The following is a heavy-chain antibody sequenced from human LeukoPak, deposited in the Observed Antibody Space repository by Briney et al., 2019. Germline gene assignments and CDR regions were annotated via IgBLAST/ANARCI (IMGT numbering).Heavy chain of an antibody. J-gene: IGHJ5*02. Sequence: ASVKVSCKASDTFTSYGINWVRQAPGQGLEWMGWISPYNGNTKYAEKIQRRVTITTDTSTSTAYMELRSLSSDGTAVYYCARDQRGYGDSSGASKWIDPWGQGTLVTVSS. CDR2: ISPYNGNT. CDR3: ARDQRGYGDSSGASKWIDP. V-gene: IGHV1-18*01. CDR1: DTFTSYG. D-gene: IGHD4-17*01.